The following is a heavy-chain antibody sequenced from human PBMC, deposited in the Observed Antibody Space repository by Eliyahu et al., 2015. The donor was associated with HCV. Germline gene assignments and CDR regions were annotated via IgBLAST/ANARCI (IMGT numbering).Heavy chain of an antibody. Sequence: EVQLVESGGGLVQPGGSLRVSCAASGFTFSSYSMNWVRQAPGKGLEWVSYIGNSRSTIYYADSVKGRFTISRDNAKDSLFLQMNSLRAEDTAVYYCARSVKTVPGIADAFDIWGQGTMVTVSS. J-gene: IGHJ3*02. CDR2: IGNSRSTI. CDR3: ARSVKTVPGIADAFDI. V-gene: IGHV3-48*01. D-gene: IGHD6-19*01. CDR1: GFTFSSYS.